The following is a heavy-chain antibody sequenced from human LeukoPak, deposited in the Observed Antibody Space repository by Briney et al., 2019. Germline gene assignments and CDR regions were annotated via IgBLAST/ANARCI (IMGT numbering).Heavy chain of an antibody. CDR2: ISYDGSNK. CDR1: GFTFSSYA. CDR3: ARDGTTMIVVVAYYFDY. Sequence: PGGSLRLSCAASGFTFSSYAMHWVRQAPGKGLEWVAVISYDGSNKYYADSVKGRFTISRDNPKNTLYLQMNSLRAEDTAVYYCARDGTTMIVVVAYYFDYWGQGTLVTVSS. D-gene: IGHD3-22*01. V-gene: IGHV3-30-3*01. J-gene: IGHJ4*02.